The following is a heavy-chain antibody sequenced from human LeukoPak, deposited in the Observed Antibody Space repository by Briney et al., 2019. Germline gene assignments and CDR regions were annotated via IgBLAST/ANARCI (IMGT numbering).Heavy chain of an antibody. D-gene: IGHD3-16*02. Sequence: GGSLRLSCAASGFTFSSYWMHWVRQAPGKGLVWVSRINSDGSSTSYADSVKGRFTISRDNAKNTLYLQMNSLRAEDTAVYYCARVSGDYVWGSYRYLDYWGQGTLVTVSS. CDR1: GFTFSSYW. CDR2: INSDGSST. CDR3: ARVSGDYVWGSYRYLDY. V-gene: IGHV3-74*01. J-gene: IGHJ4*02.